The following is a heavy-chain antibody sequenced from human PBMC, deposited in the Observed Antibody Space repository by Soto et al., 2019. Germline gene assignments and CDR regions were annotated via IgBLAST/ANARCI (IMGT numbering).Heavy chain of an antibody. CDR2: INSDGSST. V-gene: IGHV3-74*01. CDR3: AWLNPISS. CDR1: GFTFSSYG. J-gene: IGHJ5*02. D-gene: IGHD3-22*01. Sequence: PGGSLRLSCAASGFTFSSYGMHWVRQAPGKGLVWVSRINSDGSSTNYADSVRGRFTISRDNAKNTLYLQMNSLRVEDTAVYYCAWLNPISSWGQGTLVTVSS.